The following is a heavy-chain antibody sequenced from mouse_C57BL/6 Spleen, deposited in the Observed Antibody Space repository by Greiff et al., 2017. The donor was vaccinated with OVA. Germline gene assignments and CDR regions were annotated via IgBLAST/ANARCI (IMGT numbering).Heavy chain of an antibody. V-gene: IGHV1-55*01. CDR2: IHPGSGST. D-gene: IGHD2-4*01. CDR3: ARSGDYEYFDV. J-gene: IGHJ1*03. Sequence: KQRPGQGLEWIGDIHPGSGSTNYNEKFKSKATLTVDTSSSTAYMQLSSLTSEDSAVYYCARSGDYEYFDVWGTGTTVTVSS.